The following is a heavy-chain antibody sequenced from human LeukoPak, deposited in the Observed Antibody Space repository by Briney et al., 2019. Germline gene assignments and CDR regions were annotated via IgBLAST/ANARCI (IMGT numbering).Heavy chain of an antibody. V-gene: IGHV1-18*01. D-gene: IGHD2-2*01. Sequence: ASVKVSCRTSGYTFTNFGISSVRQAPGHGLEWMGWISGNNDHTNYAQKFQGRVTMTTDTSTTTAYMELTSLTSDDTAVYYCARDGSSTDDFWGQGTLVTVSS. J-gene: IGHJ4*02. CDR2: ISGNNDHT. CDR3: ARDGSSTDDF. CDR1: GYTFTNFG.